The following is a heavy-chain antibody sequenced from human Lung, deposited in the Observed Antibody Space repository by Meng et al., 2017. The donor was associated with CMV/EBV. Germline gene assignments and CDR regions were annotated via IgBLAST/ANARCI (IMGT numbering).Heavy chain of an antibody. CDR2: MYYSGST. D-gene: IGHD3-22*01. J-gene: IGHJ5*02. V-gene: IGHV4-39*07. CDR1: GGSISSNSYY. Sequence: SETXSLTCSVSGGSISSNSYYWGWIRQPPGKGLEWIGSMYYSGSTYYNSSLKSRVTISVDTSKKQISLKLSSVTAADTAVYYCARGYYSDSSGHYYANPHWFDPXGRGXLVTVSS. CDR3: ARGYYSDSSGHYYANPHWFDP.